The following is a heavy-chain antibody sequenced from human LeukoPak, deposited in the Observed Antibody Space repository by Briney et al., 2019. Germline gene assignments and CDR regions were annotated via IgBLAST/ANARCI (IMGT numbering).Heavy chain of an antibody. V-gene: IGHV1-2*02. J-gene: IGHJ4*02. CDR2: INPNSGGT. CDR3: ARGSNPWIQLWFIPSFDY. D-gene: IGHD5-18*01. CDR1: GYTFTGYY. Sequence: VASVKVSCKASGYTFTGYYLQWVRQAPGQGLEWMGGINPNSGGTNYAQKFQGRVTMTRDTSISTAYMELSRLRSDDTAVYYCARGSNPWIQLWFIPSFDYWGQGTLVTVSS.